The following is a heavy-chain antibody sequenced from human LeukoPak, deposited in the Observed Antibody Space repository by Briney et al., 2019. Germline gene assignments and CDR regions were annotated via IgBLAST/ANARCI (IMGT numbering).Heavy chain of an antibody. V-gene: IGHV1-46*01. CDR3: ARELGSGGYFDY. D-gene: IGHD3-16*01. J-gene: IGHJ4*02. Sequence: ASVKVSCTASGYTFTNYYLHWVRQAPGQGLEWMGIINPSGGSTSYAQKFQGRVAMTRDTSTSTVYMELSSLRSEDTAVYYCARELGSGGYFDYWGQGTQVTVSS. CDR2: INPSGGST. CDR1: GYTFTNYY.